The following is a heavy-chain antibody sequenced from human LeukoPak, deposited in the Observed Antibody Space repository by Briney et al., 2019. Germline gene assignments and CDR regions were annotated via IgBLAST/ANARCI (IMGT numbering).Heavy chain of an antibody. V-gene: IGHV4-39*07. Sequence: PSETLSLTCTVSGGSISSTNYYWGWIRQPPGKGLEWIGSIYFSGSTYYNPSLKSRVTISVDTSKNQFSLKLSSVTAADTAVYYCAREATTIRNWFDPWGQGTLVTVSS. CDR3: AREATTIRNWFDP. CDR1: GGSISSTNYY. D-gene: IGHD5-12*01. CDR2: IYFSGST. J-gene: IGHJ5*02.